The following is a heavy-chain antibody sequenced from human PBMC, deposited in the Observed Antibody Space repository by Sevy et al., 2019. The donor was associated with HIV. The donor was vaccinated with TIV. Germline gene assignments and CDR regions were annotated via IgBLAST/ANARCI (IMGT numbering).Heavy chain of an antibody. CDR3: ARELCSGGSCPYDY. J-gene: IGHJ4*02. CDR1: GGSISSYY. CDR2: IYYSGST. Sequence: SETLSLTCTVSGGSISSYYWSWTRQPPGKGLEWIGYIYYSGSTNYNPSLKSRVTISVDTSKNQFSLKLSSVTAADTAVYDCARELCSGGSCPYDYWGQGTLVTVSS. V-gene: IGHV4-59*01. D-gene: IGHD2-15*01.